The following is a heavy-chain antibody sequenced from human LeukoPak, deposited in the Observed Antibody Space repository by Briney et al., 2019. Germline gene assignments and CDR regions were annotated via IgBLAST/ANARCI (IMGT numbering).Heavy chain of an antibody. J-gene: IGHJ4*02. D-gene: IGHD3-10*01. CDR3: ARTLRRGYYFDY. CDR2: IYYSGST. CDR1: GGSISSGDYY. V-gene: IGHV4-30-4*01. Sequence: SQTLSLTCTVSGGSISSGDYYWSWIHQPPGKGLEWIGYIYYSGSTYYNPSLKSRVTISVDTSKNQFSLKLSSVTAADTAVYYCARTLRRGYYFDYWGQGTLVTVSS.